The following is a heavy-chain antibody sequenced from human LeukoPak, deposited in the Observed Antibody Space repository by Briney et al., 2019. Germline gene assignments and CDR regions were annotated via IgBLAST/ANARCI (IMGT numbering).Heavy chain of an antibody. D-gene: IGHD2-2*01. CDR3: AKKNGYCSSTSCYDYYYYMDV. Sequence: PGRSLRLSCAASGFTFSSYAMHWVRQAPGKGLEWVSAISGSGGSTYYADSVKGRFTISRDNSKDTLYLQMNSLRAEDTAVYYCAKKNGYCSSTSCYDYYYYMDVWGKGTTVTVSS. CDR2: ISGSGGST. V-gene: IGHV3-23*01. J-gene: IGHJ6*03. CDR1: GFTFSSYA.